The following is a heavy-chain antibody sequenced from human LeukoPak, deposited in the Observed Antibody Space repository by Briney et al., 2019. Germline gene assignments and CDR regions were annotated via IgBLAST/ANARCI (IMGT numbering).Heavy chain of an antibody. CDR3: AKTGTPWYYFDY. V-gene: IGHV3-23*01. Sequence: GGSLRLSCAAYGFTFISYAMSWVRQARGKGLEWVSAISGSGGSTYYADSVKARFTISRDNSKNTLYLRMNSLRAEDTAVYYCAKTGTPWYYFDYWGQGTLVTVSS. CDR2: ISGSGGST. CDR1: GFTFISYA. J-gene: IGHJ4*02. D-gene: IGHD6-13*01.